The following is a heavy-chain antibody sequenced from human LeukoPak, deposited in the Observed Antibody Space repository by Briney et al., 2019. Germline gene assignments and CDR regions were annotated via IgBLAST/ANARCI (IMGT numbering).Heavy chain of an antibody. CDR3: AKSGDRWSHFDY. V-gene: IGHV3-23*01. D-gene: IGHD3-3*01. Sequence: PGGSLRLSCVASGFNFNNYAMNWVRRAPGEGLEWVADVYNTGDYTFYTDSVKGRFTISRDNSKNTLYVEMNSLRTEDTALYYCAKSGDRWSHFDYWGQGTLVTVPS. CDR1: GFNFNNYA. CDR2: VYNTGDYT. J-gene: IGHJ4*02.